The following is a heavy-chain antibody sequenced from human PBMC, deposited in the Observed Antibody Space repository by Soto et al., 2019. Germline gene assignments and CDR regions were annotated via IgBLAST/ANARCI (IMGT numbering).Heavy chain of an antibody. CDR1: GGSISSGDYY. D-gene: IGHD3-10*01. CDR3: ARDRGDYGMDV. CDR2: IYYNGST. V-gene: IGHV4-30-4*01. Sequence: SETLSLTCTVSGGSISSGDYYWSWIRQPPGKGLEWIGYIYYNGSTYYNPSLKSRVTISVDTSKNQFSLKLSSVTAADTAVYYCARDRGDYGMDVWGQGTTVTVSS. J-gene: IGHJ6*02.